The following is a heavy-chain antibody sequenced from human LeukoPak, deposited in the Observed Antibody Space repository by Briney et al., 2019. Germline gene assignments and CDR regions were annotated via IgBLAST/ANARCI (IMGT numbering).Heavy chain of an antibody. CDR3: AKGDTVAVTAHYFDY. J-gene: IGHJ4*02. CDR1: GITFSSYA. Sequence: GGSLRLSCVVSGITFSSYAMTWVRQAPGKGLEWVSIISGSGGSKNYADSVKGRFTISRDNSKNTVYLQMNSLRTEDTAIYYCAKGDTVAVTAHYFDYWGQGTLVTVSS. D-gene: IGHD2-21*02. V-gene: IGHV3-23*01. CDR2: ISGSGGSK.